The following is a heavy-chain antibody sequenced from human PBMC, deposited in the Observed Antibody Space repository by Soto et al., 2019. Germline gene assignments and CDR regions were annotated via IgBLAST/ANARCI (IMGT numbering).Heavy chain of an antibody. CDR2: IIPIFGTA. CDR1: GGTFSSYA. J-gene: IGHJ4*02. V-gene: IGHV1-69*13. Sequence: ASVKVSCKASGGTFSSYAISWVRQAPGQGLEWMGGIIPIFGTANYAQKFQGRVTITADESTSTAYMELSSLRSEDTAVYYCARDPQYSSGWYDYWGQGTLVTVSS. D-gene: IGHD6-19*01. CDR3: ARDPQYSSGWYDY.